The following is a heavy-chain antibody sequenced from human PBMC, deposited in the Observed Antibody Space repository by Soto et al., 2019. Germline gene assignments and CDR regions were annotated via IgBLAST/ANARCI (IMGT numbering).Heavy chain of an antibody. Sequence: QVQLQASGPGLVKPSETLSLTCTVSGGSVSSESQYWSGIRQTPGKGLEWIGYIYYTGSTNYNPSLKGRVTMSVDTARDQVSLSLRSVTRADTAVYYCARDQYDFRSGSYYYAMEVWGQGTKVTVSS. CDR3: ARDQYDFRSGSYYYAMEV. CDR2: IYYTGST. J-gene: IGHJ6*02. D-gene: IGHD3-3*01. CDR1: GGSVSSESQY. V-gene: IGHV4-61*01.